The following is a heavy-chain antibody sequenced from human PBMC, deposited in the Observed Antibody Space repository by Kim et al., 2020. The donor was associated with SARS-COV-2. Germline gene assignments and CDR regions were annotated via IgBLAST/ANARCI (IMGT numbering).Heavy chain of an antibody. V-gene: IGHV3-66*01. D-gene: IGHD5-18*01. Sequence: GGSLRLSCAASGFTVSSNYMSWVRQAPGKGLEWVSVIYTGGSTYYADSVKDRFSISRDNSKNTLYLQMNSLRAEDTALYYCARGGYSYGYAEFDYWGQGTLLTVSS. CDR2: IYTGGST. CDR3: ARGGYSYGYAEFDY. J-gene: IGHJ4*02. CDR1: GFTVSSNY.